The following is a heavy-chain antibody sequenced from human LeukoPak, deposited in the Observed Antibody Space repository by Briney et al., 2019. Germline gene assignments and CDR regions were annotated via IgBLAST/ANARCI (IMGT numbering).Heavy chain of an antibody. CDR3: ARGYGYGFDAFDI. J-gene: IGHJ3*02. D-gene: IGHD5-18*01. CDR1: GFTFSSYA. Sequence: PGGSLRLSCAASGFTFSSYAMSWVRQAPGKGLEWVSAISGSGGSTYYADSVKGRFTISRDNSKNTLYLQMNSLRAEDTAVYYCARGYGYGFDAFDIWGQGTMVTVSS. V-gene: IGHV3-23*01. CDR2: ISGSGGST.